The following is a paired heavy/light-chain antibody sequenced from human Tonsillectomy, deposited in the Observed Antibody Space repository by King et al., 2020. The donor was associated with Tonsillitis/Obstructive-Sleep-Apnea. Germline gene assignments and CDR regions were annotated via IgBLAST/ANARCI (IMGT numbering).Heavy chain of an antibody. CDR3: ASGGHNYGYREVFDY. CDR2: IYYRGST. CDR1: GGSISGSY. J-gene: IGHJ4*02. Sequence: QVQLQESGPGLVKPSETLSLTCTVSGGSISGSYWSWVRQPPGKGLEWIGYIYYRGSTTYNPSLKSRVTVSVDTSKNQFSLKLRSVSAADTAVYYCASGGHNYGYREVFDYWGQGTLVTVSS. D-gene: IGHD5-18*01. V-gene: IGHV4-59*01.
Light chain of an antibody. J-gene: IGLJ2*01. Sequence: QSVLTQPPSASGTPGQRVTISCSGSSSNIGSNYVNWYQQVPGTAPKLLIYNDNQRPAGVPDRFSGSKSGTSASLAISGLQSEDEADYYCAAWDDSLNGVLFGGGTKLTVL. CDR3: AAWDDSLNGVL. CDR1: SSNIGSNY. V-gene: IGLV1-44*01. CDR2: NDN.